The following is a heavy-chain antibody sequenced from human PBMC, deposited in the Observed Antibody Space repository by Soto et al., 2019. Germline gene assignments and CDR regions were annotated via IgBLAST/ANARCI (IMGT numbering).Heavy chain of an antibody. D-gene: IGHD3-10*01. CDR1: GYTFTNYG. J-gene: IGHJ5*02. CDR2: INVYNGNT. V-gene: IGHV1-18*01. Sequence: ASVKVTCKASGYTFTNYGISWVRQAPGQGLEWMGWINVYNGNTKYAQKVQGRVTMTTDTSTSTAYMELRSLRSDDTAVYYCARGVGSGSYYNQYNWFDPWGQGTLVTVSS. CDR3: ARGVGSGSYYNQYNWFDP.